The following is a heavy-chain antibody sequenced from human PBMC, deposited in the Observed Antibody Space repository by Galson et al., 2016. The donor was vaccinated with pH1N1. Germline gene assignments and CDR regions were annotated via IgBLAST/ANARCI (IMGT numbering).Heavy chain of an antibody. CDR1: GFTFDDSA. CDR3: AKASGYSYGPLDY. V-gene: IGHV3-9*01. CDR2: VSWNSGSI. Sequence: SLRLSCAASGFTFDDSAMHWVRQAPGKGLEWVSGVSWNSGSIAYADSVKGRFTISRDNAKNSLYLQMNSLRAEDTALYYCAKASGYSYGPLDYLGQGTLVTVSS. J-gene: IGHJ4*02. D-gene: IGHD5-18*01.